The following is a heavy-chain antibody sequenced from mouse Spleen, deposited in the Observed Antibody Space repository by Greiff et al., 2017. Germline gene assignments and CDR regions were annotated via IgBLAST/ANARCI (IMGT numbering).Heavy chain of an antibody. V-gene: IGHV5-15*01. J-gene: IGHJ1*01. CDR1: GFTFSDYG. CDR2: ISNLAYSI. Sequence: EVQVVESGGGLVKPGGSLKLSCAASGFTFSDYGMAWVRQAPWQGPEWVAFISNLAYSIYYADTVTGRFTISRENAKNTLYLEMSSLRSEDTAMYYCARHEYFDVWGAGTTVTVSS. CDR3: ARHEYFDV.